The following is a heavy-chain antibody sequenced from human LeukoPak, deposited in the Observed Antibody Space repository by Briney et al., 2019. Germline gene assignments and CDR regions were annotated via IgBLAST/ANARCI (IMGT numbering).Heavy chain of an antibody. J-gene: IGHJ4*02. CDR1: GSTFSSYA. V-gene: IGHV3-30-3*01. CDR3: ARDVTPRY. CDR2: ISYDGSNK. Sequence: PGGSLRLSCAASGSTFSSYAMHWVRQAPGKGLEWVAVISYDGSNKYYADSVKGRFTISRDNSKNTLYLQMNSLRAEDTAVYYCARDVTPRYWGQGTLVTVSS.